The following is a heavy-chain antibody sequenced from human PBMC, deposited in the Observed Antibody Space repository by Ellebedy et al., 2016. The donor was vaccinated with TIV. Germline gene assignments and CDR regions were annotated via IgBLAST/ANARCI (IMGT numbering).Heavy chain of an antibody. J-gene: IGHJ3*02. V-gene: IGHV3-9*01. Sequence: GGSLRLXCAASGFTFDDYAMHWVRQAPGKGLEWVSGISWNSGSIGYADSVKGRFTISRDNAKNSLYLQMNSLRAEDTALYYCAKDQGYSSSLDAFDIWGQGTMVTVSS. D-gene: IGHD6-13*01. CDR1: GFTFDDYA. CDR2: ISWNSGSI. CDR3: AKDQGYSSSLDAFDI.